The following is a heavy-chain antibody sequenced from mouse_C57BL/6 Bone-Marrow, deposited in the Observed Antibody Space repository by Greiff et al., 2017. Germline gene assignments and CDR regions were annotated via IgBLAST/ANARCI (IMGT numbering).Heavy chain of an antibody. D-gene: IGHD1-1*01. CDR1: GYSFTGYF. V-gene: IGHV1-20*01. Sequence: EVQLQQSGPELVKPGDSVKISCTASGYSFTGYFMYWVMQSHGKSLEWIGRIIPYNGDTSYNQKFKGKATLTVDKSSSTAHMELRSLTSEDSAVYYCARGGGSRIDWYFDVWGTGTTVTVSS. CDR2: IIPYNGDT. CDR3: ARGGGSRIDWYFDV. J-gene: IGHJ1*03.